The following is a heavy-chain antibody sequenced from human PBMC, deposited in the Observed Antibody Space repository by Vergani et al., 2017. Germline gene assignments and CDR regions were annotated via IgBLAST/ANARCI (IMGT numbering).Heavy chain of an antibody. D-gene: IGHD3-10*01. V-gene: IGHV3-23*01. CDR3: TTAWGLYYLHCAYFPY. J-gene: IGHJ1*01. Sequence: EVQLLESGGGLVQPGGSRRLSCAGAGFTFDTYTMAYVRQAPGKGLEWVATISSGGGDIFYADSVKGRFTISRDNSKKTLFLQMNSLKDEDTAVYCCTTAWGLYYLHCAYFPYWGRGTLVSVSS. CDR2: ISSGGGDI. CDR1: GFTFDTYT.